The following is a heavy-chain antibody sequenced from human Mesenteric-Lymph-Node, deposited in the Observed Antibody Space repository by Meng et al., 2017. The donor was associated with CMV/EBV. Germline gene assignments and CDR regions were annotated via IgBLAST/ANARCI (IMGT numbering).Heavy chain of an antibody. J-gene: IGHJ4*02. D-gene: IGHD2-15*01. V-gene: IGHV1-18*01. Sequence: ASVKVSCKASGFTFTSSAVQWVRQARGQRLEWIGWITAYSGNTNYAQKFQGRVTMTTDTSTSTVYMELRSLRSEDTAVYYCARDHLDTRGYDYWGQGTLVTVSS. CDR1: GFTFTSSA. CDR3: ARDHLDTRGYDY. CDR2: ITAYSGNT.